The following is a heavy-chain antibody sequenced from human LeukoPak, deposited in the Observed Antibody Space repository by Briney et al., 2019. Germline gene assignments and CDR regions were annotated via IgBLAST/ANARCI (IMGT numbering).Heavy chain of an antibody. CDR2: INSDGSST. V-gene: IGHV3-74*01. CDR3: ARDGGTAAAGRSLDY. D-gene: IGHD6-13*01. Sequence: PGGSLRLSCAASGFTFSSYWMHWVRQAPGKGLVWVSRINSDGSSTSYADSVKGRFTISRDNAKNSLFLQMNSLRAEDTAIYYCARDGGTAAAGRSLDYWGQGTLVTVSS. CDR1: GFTFSSYW. J-gene: IGHJ4*02.